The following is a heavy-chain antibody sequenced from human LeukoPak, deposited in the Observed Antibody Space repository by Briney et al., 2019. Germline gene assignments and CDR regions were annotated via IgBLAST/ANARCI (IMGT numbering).Heavy chain of an antibody. D-gene: IGHD3-3*01. CDR1: GGSISSSSYY. J-gene: IGHJ4*02. CDR2: IYYSGST. CDR3: ARTRITIFGVVTSFDY. V-gene: IGHV4-39*07. Sequence: KTSETLSLTCTVSGGSISSSSYYWGWIRQPPGKGLEWIGSIYYSGSTYYNPSLKSRVTISVDTSKNQFSLKLSSVTAADTAVYYCARTRITIFGVVTSFDYWGQGTLVTVSS.